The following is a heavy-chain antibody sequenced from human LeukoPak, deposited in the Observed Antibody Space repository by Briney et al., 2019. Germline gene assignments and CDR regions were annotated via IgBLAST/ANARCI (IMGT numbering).Heavy chain of an antibody. J-gene: IGHJ4*02. D-gene: IGHD2-2*01. V-gene: IGHV5-51*01. CDR2: ISPGDSEA. Sequence: GESLKISCKGSGYTFTNYYIGWVRQMPRKGLEWMGIISPGDSEARYSPSFQGQVTISADKSISTAYLRWSSLKASDSAIYYCARRYCSSTSCNPYSFDFWGQGTLVTVSS. CDR1: GYTFTNYY. CDR3: ARRYCSSTSCNPYSFDF.